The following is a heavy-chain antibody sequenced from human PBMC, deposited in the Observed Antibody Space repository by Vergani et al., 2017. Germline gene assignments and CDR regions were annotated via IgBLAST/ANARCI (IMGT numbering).Heavy chain of an antibody. V-gene: IGHV3-48*01. D-gene: IGHD6-6*01. Sequence: EEQLVESGGGLVQPGGSLRLSCAASGFTFSRYSMKWVRQAPGKGLEWVSYISYSISTIYYADSVKGRFTISRDNAKNTTYLQMNSLRGEDTALYYCAKGRSSSAMNAFDVWGQGTLVTVSS. CDR1: GFTFSRYS. J-gene: IGHJ3*01. CDR2: ISYSISTI. CDR3: AKGRSSSAMNAFDV.